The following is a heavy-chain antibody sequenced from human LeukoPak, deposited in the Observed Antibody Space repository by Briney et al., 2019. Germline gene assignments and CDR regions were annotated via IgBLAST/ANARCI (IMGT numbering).Heavy chain of an antibody. CDR1: GYTFTSYA. CDR2: INTNTGNP. J-gene: IGHJ4*02. V-gene: IGHV7-4-1*02. Sequence: ASVKVSCKASGYTFTSYAMNWVRQAPGQGLEWMGWINTNTGNPTYAQGFTGRFVFSLDTSVSTAYLQISSLKAEDTAVYYCARDMYSSGWYSSDYWGQGTLVTVSS. D-gene: IGHD6-19*01. CDR3: ARDMYSSGWYSSDY.